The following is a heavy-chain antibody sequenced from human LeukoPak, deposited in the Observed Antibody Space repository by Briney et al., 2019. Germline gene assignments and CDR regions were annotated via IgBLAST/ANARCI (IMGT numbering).Heavy chain of an antibody. J-gene: IGHJ4*02. CDR2: ISGSGDST. V-gene: IGHV3-23*01. CDR3: AKVNRITMVRGAQPPFDY. CDR1: GCTFSSYA. Sequence: GGSLRLSCAASGCTFSSYAMSWVRQAPGKGLEWVSGISGSGDSTYYADSVKGRFTISRDNSKNTLYLQMNSLRADDTAVYYCAKVNRITMVRGAQPPFDYWGQGTLVTVSS. D-gene: IGHD3-10*01.